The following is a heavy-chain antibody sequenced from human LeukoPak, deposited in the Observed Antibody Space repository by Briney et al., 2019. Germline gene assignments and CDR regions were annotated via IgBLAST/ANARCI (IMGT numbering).Heavy chain of an antibody. CDR1: GYTFTGYY. V-gene: IGHV1-2*02. D-gene: IGHD3-22*01. CDR3: ARDFGSYYDSSGYPLGY. J-gene: IGHJ4*02. CDR2: INPNSGGT. Sequence: ASVKVSCKASGYTFTGYYMHWVRQAPGQGLEWMGWINPNSGGTSYAQKFQGRVTMTRDTSISTAYMELSRLRSDDTAVYYCARDFGSYYDSSGYPLGYWGQGTLVTVSS.